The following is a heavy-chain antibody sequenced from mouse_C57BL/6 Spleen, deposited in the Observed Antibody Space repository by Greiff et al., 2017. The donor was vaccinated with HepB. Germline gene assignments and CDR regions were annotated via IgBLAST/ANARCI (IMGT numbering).Heavy chain of an antibody. CDR1: GFSFSSYG. Sequence: EVQLVESGGDLVKPAGSLKLPCAASGFSFSSYGMSWVRQTPDKRLEWVATFSSGGSYTYYPDSVTGRFTISRDNAKNTLYLQMSSLKSEDTAMYYCARHRSYYDYVDAMDYWGQGTSVTVSS. CDR2: FSSGGSYT. D-gene: IGHD2-4*01. CDR3: ARHRSYYDYVDAMDY. J-gene: IGHJ4*01. V-gene: IGHV5-6*01.